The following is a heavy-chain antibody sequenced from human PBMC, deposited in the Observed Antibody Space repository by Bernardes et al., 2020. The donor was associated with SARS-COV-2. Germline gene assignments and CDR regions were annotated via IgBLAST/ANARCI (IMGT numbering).Heavy chain of an antibody. CDR2: IWYDGSNK. J-gene: IGHJ4*02. D-gene: IGHD3-22*01. Sequence: GGSLRLSCAASGFTFSSYGMHWVRQAPGKGLEWVAVIWYDGSNKYYADSVKGRFTISRDNSKNTLYLQMNSLRAEDTAVYYCARASRSPEGYYDSSGYYYGLDYWGQGTLVTVSS. V-gene: IGHV3-33*01. CDR1: GFTFSSYG. CDR3: ARASRSPEGYYDSSGYYYGLDY.